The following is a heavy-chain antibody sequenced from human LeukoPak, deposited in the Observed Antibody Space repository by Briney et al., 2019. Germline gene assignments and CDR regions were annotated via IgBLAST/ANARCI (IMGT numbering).Heavy chain of an antibody. Sequence: ASVKVSCKASGYTFTGYYMHWVRQAPGQGLEWMGWINPNHGDTNYAQKFQDRVSMTRGTSTSTAYMHLSRLRSADTAVYYCARSPHILTGKNFDYWGQGTLLTVSS. V-gene: IGHV1-2*02. CDR1: GYTFTGYY. J-gene: IGHJ4*02. D-gene: IGHD3-9*01. CDR3: ARSPHILTGKNFDY. CDR2: INPNHGDT.